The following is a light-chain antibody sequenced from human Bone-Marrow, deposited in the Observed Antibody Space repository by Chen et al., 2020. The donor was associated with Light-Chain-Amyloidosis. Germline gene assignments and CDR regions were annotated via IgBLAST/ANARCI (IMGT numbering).Light chain of an antibody. J-gene: IGKJ3*01. V-gene: IGKV1-39*01. Sequence: DIQMTQSPSSLSASVGGRVTITCRSSQSINNYLNWFQQKPGKAPKLLIFAASNLQSGVPSRFSGSGSGTAFTLTIRSLQPEDFASYYCQQGYSKPFTFGPGTKVDFK. CDR3: QQGYSKPFT. CDR1: QSINNY. CDR2: AAS.